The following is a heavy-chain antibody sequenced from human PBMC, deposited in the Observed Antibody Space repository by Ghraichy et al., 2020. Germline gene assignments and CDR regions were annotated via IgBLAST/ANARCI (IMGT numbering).Heavy chain of an antibody. D-gene: IGHD5-18*01. CDR1: GYAISSGYY. Sequence: SETLSLPCTVSGYAISSGYYWGWIRQPPGKGLEWIGSIYHSGSTYYNPSLKSRVTISVDTSKNQFSLKLSSVTAADTAVYYCARGDTGYSYGSFDPWGQGTLVTVSS. V-gene: IGHV4-38-2*02. CDR2: IYHSGST. J-gene: IGHJ5*02. CDR3: ARGDTGYSYGSFDP.